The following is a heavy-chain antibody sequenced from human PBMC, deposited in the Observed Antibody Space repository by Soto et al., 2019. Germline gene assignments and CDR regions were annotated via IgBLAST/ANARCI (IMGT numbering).Heavy chain of an antibody. V-gene: IGHV3-66*01. Sequence: GGSLRLSCAASGFTVSSNYMSWVRQAPGKGLEWVSVIYSGGSTYYADSVKGRFTISRDNSKNTLYLQMNSLRAEDTAVYYCARGGGYCSGGSCYSIDYWGQGTLVTVSS. CDR1: GFTVSSNY. J-gene: IGHJ4*02. CDR2: IYSGGST. CDR3: ARGGGYCSGGSCYSIDY. D-gene: IGHD2-15*01.